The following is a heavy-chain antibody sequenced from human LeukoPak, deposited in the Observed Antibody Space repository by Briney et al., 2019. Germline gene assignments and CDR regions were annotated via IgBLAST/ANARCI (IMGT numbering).Heavy chain of an antibody. J-gene: IGHJ6*02. CDR1: GYSFTSCW. V-gene: IGHV5-51*01. D-gene: IGHD4-17*01. CDR2: IYPGDSDT. CDR3: ARQGTDDYGDYLYYYYYGMDV. Sequence: PGESLKISCKGSGYSFTSCWIGWVRQMPGKGLEWMGIIYPGDSDTRYSPSFQGQVTISADKSISTAYLQWSSLKASDTAMYYCARQGTDDYGDYLYYYYYGMDVWGQGTTVTVSS.